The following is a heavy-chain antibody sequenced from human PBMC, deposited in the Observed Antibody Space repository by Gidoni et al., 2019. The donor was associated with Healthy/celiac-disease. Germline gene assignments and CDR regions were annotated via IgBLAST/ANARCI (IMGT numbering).Heavy chain of an antibody. CDR1: GFTFSSYR. CDR3: ARLLGYCTNGVCYTVDY. Sequence: EVQLVESGGGLVKPGGSLRLSCAASGFTFSSYRMNWVRQAPGKGLEWVSSISSSSSYIYYADSVKGRFTISRDNAKNSLYLQMNSLRAEDTAVYYCARLLGYCTNGVCYTVDYWGQGTLVTVSS. D-gene: IGHD2-8*01. V-gene: IGHV3-21*01. J-gene: IGHJ4*02. CDR2: ISSSSSYI.